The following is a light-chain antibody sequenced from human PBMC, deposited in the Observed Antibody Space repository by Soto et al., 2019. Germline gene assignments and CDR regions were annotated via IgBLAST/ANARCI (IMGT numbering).Light chain of an antibody. CDR1: SSAVGGYNY. Sequence: LSEDTCVSGGLGQSITISCTRTSSAVGGYNYVSWYQEHTGKGPKHRIYEVSNRTSGVSNRFSGSKSGNTATLTISGLQAEDEADYYCSSYTSTTAGVFGTGTKGTVL. CDR3: SSYTSTTAGV. CDR2: EVS. J-gene: IGLJ1*01. V-gene: IGLV2-14*03.